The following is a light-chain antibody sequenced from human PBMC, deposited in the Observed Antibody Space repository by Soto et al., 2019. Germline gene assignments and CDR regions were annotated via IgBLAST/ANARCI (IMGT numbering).Light chain of an antibody. CDR3: QSYDSSLRAWV. CDR1: NSNIGAGYD. Sequence: QAVVTQPPSVSGAPGQRVTISCTGYNSNIGAGYDVHWYQQLPGTAPKLLIYGNSNRPSGVPDRFSASKSGTSASLAITGLQAEDEADYYCQSYDSSLRAWVFGGGTTLTVL. CDR2: GNS. V-gene: IGLV1-40*01. J-gene: IGLJ3*02.